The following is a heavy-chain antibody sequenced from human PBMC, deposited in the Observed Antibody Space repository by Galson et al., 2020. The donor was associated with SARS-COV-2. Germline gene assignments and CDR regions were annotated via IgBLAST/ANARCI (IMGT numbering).Heavy chain of an antibody. CDR3: ARDYGDQLYTPFDY. J-gene: IGHJ4*02. V-gene: IGHV1-2*02. Sequence: ASVKVSCKASGYTFTGHYIHWLRQAPGQGLEWMGWINPNIDGTNYAQKFQGRVTMTSDTSISTAYMELSRLTSDDTAVYYCARDYGDQLYTPFDYWGQGTLVTVSS. CDR2: INPNIDGT. D-gene: IGHD2-2*02. CDR1: GYTFTGHY.